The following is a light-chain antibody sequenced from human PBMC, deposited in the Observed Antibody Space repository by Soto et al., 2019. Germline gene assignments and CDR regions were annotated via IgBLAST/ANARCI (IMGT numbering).Light chain of an antibody. CDR2: GAS. Sequence: AIQLTQSPSSLSASVGDRVSITCRASQGIRNDLGLYQQKPGKATKLLIYGASSLASGVPSRFRGSGSGTEVTLTISSLQPEDLASYYCLQDNSYPWTFGQGTKVEIK. CDR1: QGIRND. J-gene: IGKJ1*01. V-gene: IGKV1-6*01. CDR3: LQDNSYPWT.